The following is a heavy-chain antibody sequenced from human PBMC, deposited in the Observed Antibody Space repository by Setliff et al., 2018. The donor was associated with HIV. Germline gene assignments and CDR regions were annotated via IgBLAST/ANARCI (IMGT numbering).Heavy chain of an antibody. CDR2: IKSKKNGETT. CDR1: GFTFSSYG. J-gene: IGHJ4*02. CDR3: TTGYSTPWHDHQ. V-gene: IGHV3-15*01. Sequence: GGSLRLSCAASGFTFSSYGMHWVRQAPGKGLEWVGRIKSKKNGETTDYAPPVKGRFGISRDDSLNILYLQMTRLNIEDTGIYYCTTGYSTPWHDHQWGQGTLVTVSS. D-gene: IGHD5-12*01.